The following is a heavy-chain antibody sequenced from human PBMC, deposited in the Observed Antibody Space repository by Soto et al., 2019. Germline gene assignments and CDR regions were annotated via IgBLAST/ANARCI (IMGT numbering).Heavy chain of an antibody. CDR1: DDSINSDKYY. D-gene: IGHD3-10*01. CDR3: ARVISSGSYYPISYYFDY. V-gene: IGHV4-39*07. J-gene: IGHJ4*02. Sequence: SETLSLTCSVSDDSINSDKYYWGWIRQPPGKGLEWIGSIYYRGNAYYNPSLQSRVTISVDTSRSQFSLKLSSVTAADTAVYYCARVISSGSYYPISYYFDYWGQGTLVTVSS. CDR2: IYYRGNA.